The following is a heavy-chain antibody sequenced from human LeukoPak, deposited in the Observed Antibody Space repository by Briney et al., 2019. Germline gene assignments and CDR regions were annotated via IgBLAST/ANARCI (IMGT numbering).Heavy chain of an antibody. CDR2: IYYSGST. D-gene: IGHD3-3*01. CDR1: GGFISSYY. J-gene: IGHJ3*02. Sequence: PSETLSLTCTVSGGFISSYYWSWIRQPPGKGLEWIGYIYYSGSTNYNPSLKSRVTISVDTSKNQFSLKLSSVTAADTAVYYCARRSITIFGVVRTPNDAFDIWGQGTMVTVSS. V-gene: IGHV4-59*08. CDR3: ARRSITIFGVVRTPNDAFDI.